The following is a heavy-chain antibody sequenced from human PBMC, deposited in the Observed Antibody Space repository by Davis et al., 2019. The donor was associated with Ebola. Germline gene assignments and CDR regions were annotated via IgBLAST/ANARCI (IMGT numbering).Heavy chain of an antibody. CDR1: GFSFNTYG. V-gene: IGHV3-33*01. CDR3: ARALFYNLFNWLDP. J-gene: IGHJ5*02. Sequence: GESLKISCAASGFSFNTYGMHWVRQAPGKGLEWLAVIWYDGSREFLADSMKGRFTVSRDNAKNTLYLQMNSLRAEDTAVYYCARALFYNLFNWLDPWGQGTLVTVSS. D-gene: IGHD5-24*01. CDR2: IWYDGSRE.